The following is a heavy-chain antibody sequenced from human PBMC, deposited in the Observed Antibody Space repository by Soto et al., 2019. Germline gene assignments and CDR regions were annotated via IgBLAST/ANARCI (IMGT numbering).Heavy chain of an antibody. CDR2: ISVNGNNI. CDR3: ARSHSSSWHWFDP. V-gene: IGHV3-30-3*01. CDR1: GFTFSSYP. J-gene: IGHJ5*02. Sequence: QVHLVESGGGVVQPGRSLRLSCAASGFTFSSYPMHWVRQAPGKGPEWVAVISVNGNNIHYGDSVKGRFTISRDNSKNTLYLQMSSLRVEDTAVYYCARSHSSSWHWFDPWGQGTLVTVSS. D-gene: IGHD6-13*01.